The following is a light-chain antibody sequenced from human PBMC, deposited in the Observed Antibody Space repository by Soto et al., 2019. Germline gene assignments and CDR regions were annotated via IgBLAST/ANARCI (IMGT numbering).Light chain of an antibody. CDR3: QQLYSYPRT. Sequence: DIQMTQSPSSLSASVGDRVTITCRASQSISSYLNWYQQKPGKAPKLLIYAASSLQSGVPSRFSGSGSGTDFTLTISSLQPEDFATYYCQQLYSYPRTFGGGTKVDIK. CDR1: QSISSY. V-gene: IGKV1-39*01. CDR2: AAS. J-gene: IGKJ4*01.